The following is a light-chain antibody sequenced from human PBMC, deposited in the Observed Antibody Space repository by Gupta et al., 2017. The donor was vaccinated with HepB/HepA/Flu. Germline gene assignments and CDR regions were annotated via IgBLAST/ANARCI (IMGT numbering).Light chain of an antibody. J-gene: IGKJ5*01. CDR1: QSVSSN. Sequence: EIVMTQSPATLSVSPGERATLSCRASQSVSSNLAWYQQKPGQAPRLLIYAASTRAAGISDRFSGSGSGTEFTLTISSLQSEDFAVYYCQQYNNWPPITFVQGTRLEIK. CDR3: QQYNNWPPIT. CDR2: AAS. V-gene: IGKV3-15*01.